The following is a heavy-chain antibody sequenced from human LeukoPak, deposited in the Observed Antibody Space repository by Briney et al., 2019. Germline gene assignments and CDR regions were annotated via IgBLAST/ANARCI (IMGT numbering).Heavy chain of an antibody. D-gene: IGHD1-26*01. CDR2: IYSGGST. J-gene: IGHJ4*02. CDR1: GFTVSSNY. Sequence: GGSLRLSCAASGFTVSSNYMSWVRQAPGKGLEWVSVIYSGGSTYYADSVKGRFTISRDNSKNTLYLQMNGLRAEDTAVYYCATGGYSGSYYDFDYWGQGTLVTVSS. V-gene: IGHV3-53*01. CDR3: ATGGYSGSYYDFDY.